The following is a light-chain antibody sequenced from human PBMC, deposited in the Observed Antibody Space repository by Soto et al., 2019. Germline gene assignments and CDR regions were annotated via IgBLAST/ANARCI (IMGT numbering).Light chain of an antibody. Sequence: EIVVTQSPATLSVSPGERATLSCRASQSVSSNLAWYHQKPGQAPRLLIYGSSTRATGLPARFSGSGSGTDFTLTISSLQSEDFAVYYCQQYNNWPQTFGQGTKVDIK. CDR3: QQYNNWPQT. CDR2: GSS. J-gene: IGKJ1*01. V-gene: IGKV3-15*01. CDR1: QSVSSN.